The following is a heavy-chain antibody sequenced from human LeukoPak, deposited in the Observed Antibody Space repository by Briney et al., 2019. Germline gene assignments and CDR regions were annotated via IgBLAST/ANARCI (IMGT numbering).Heavy chain of an antibody. V-gene: IGHV3-30*19. CDR3: ARARQRLVPAAMCS. Sequence: GGSLRLSCAASGFTFSSYGMHWVRQAPGKGLEWVAVISFDGSNEYYADSVKGRFTISRDNSKNTLYLQMNSLRAEDTALYYCARARQRLVPAAMCSWGQGTLVTVSS. J-gene: IGHJ5*02. CDR2: ISFDGSNE. CDR1: GFTFSSYG. D-gene: IGHD2-2*01.